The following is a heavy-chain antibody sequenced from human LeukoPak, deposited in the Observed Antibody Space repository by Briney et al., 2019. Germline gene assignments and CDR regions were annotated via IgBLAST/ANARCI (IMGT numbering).Heavy chain of an antibody. J-gene: IGHJ4*02. V-gene: IGHV4-61*02. CDR2: FFTSGST. CDR1: GDSICSGNYY. Sequence: SQTLSVTCTVSGDSICSGNYYWGWIRQPAGKGLEWIGRFFTSGSTNYNPSFKSRVTLSVDTFKNQFSLRLNSVTAADSAVYYCARDVARVGFFDSWGQGTLVTVSS. CDR3: ARDVARVGFFDS. D-gene: IGHD1-26*01.